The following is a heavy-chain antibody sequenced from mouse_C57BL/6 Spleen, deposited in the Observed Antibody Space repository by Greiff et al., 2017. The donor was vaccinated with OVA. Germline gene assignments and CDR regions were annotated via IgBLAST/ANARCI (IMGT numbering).Heavy chain of an antibody. CDR1: GFNIKDDY. D-gene: IGHD2-5*01. CDR2: IDPENGDT. V-gene: IGHV14-4*01. Sequence: VQLQQSGAELVRPGASVKLSCTASGFNIKDDYMHWVKQRPEQGLEWIGWIDPENGDTEYASKFQGKATITADTSSNTAYLQLSSLTSEDTAGYYCTNYSNYGFAYWGQGTLVTVSA. CDR3: TNYSNYGFAY. J-gene: IGHJ3*01.